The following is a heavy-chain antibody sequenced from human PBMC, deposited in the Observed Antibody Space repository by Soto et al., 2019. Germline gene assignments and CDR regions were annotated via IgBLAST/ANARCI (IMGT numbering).Heavy chain of an antibody. CDR1: GXSFSGYY. D-gene: IGHD2-2*01. CDR2: INHSGST. CDR3: QREGPRVVPAATNWFDP. J-gene: IGHJ5*02. V-gene: IGHV4-34*01. Sequence: LSLTCAGYGXSFSGYYWSWIRQPPGKGREWIGEINHSGSTNYNPSLKSRVTISVVTPKNQFYLKLSPVTAADTAVYYCQREGPRVVPAATNWFDPWGQGTLVTVSS.